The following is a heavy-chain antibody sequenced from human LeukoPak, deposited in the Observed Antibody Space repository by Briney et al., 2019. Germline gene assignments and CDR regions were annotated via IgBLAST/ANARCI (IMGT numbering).Heavy chain of an antibody. CDR3: ARRLTYHDILTGYWVFDY. CDR1: GYSFTSYW. J-gene: IGHJ4*02. Sequence: GESLKISCKGSGYSFTSYWIGWVRQMPGKGLEWMGIIYPGDSDTRYSPSFQGQVTISADKSISTAYLQWSSLKASDTAMYYCARRLTYHDILTGYWVFDYWGQGTLVTVSS. V-gene: IGHV5-51*01. D-gene: IGHD3-9*01. CDR2: IYPGDSDT.